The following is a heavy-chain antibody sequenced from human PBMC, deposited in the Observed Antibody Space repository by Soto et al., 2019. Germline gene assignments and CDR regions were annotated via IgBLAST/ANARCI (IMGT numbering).Heavy chain of an antibody. D-gene: IGHD3-22*01. CDR1: GFTFSSYA. Sequence: GSLRLSCAASGFTFSSYAMSWVRQAPGKGLEWVSAISGSGGSTYYADSVKGRFTISRDNSKNTLYLQMNSLRAEDTAVYYCAKDANYYDSSGYQADFDYWGQGTLVTVSS. J-gene: IGHJ4*02. V-gene: IGHV3-23*01. CDR3: AKDANYYDSSGYQADFDY. CDR2: ISGSGGST.